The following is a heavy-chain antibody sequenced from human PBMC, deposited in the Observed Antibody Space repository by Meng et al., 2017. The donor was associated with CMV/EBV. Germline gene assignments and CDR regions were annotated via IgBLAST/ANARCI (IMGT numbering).Heavy chain of an antibody. J-gene: IGHJ3*02. V-gene: IGHV3-48*04. CDR3: ARESPIGVDI. CDR1: GFTFSSYS. Sequence: LSLTCAASGFTFSSYSMNWVRQAPGKGLEWVSYISSSSSTIYYADSVKGRFTISRDNAKNSLYLQMNSLRAEDTAVYYCARESPIGVDIWGQGTMVTVSS. D-gene: IGHD2/OR15-2a*01. CDR2: ISSSSSTI.